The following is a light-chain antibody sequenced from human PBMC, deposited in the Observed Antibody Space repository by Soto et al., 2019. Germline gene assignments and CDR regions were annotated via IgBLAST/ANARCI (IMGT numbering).Light chain of an antibody. J-gene: IGLJ2*01. CDR3: QSYDSSLSHVV. CDR2: GNS. CDR1: SSNIGGGYD. Sequence: QSVLTQPPSVSGAPGQRVTISCTGSSSNIGGGYDVPWYQQLPGTAPKLIIYGNSNRPSGVPDRFSGSKSGTSASLAITGLQAEDEADDYCQSYDSSLSHVVFGGGTKLTVL. V-gene: IGLV1-40*01.